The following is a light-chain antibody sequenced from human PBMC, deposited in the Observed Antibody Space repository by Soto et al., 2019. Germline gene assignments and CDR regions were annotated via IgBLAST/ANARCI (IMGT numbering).Light chain of an antibody. CDR1: SSNIGSNY. Sequence: QSVLTQPPSASGALGQRVTISCSGSSSNIGSNYVYWYQQLPGTAPTLLIYRNNQRPSGVPDRFSGSKSGTSASLAISGLRSEDEADYYCAAWDDSLSGLFGTGTKVTVL. CDR3: AAWDDSLSGL. J-gene: IGLJ1*01. CDR2: RNN. V-gene: IGLV1-47*01.